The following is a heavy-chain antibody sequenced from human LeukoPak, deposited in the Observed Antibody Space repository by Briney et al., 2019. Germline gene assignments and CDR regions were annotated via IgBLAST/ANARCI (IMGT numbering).Heavy chain of an antibody. D-gene: IGHD5-18*01. V-gene: IGHV3-7*01. CDR3: ARHLSGVTGYTYGRGIDY. Sequence: SGGSLRLSCAASGFTFSSYWMSWVRQAPGKGLEWVANIKKDGSEKYYVDSVKGRFTISRDNAKKSLYLQGNSLRAEDTAVYYCARHLSGVTGYTYGRGIDYWGQGTLVTVSS. CDR1: GFTFSSYW. J-gene: IGHJ4*02. CDR2: IKKDGSEK.